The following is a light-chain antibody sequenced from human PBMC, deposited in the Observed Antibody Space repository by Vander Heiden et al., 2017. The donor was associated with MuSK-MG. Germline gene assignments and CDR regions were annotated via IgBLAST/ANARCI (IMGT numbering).Light chain of an antibody. CDR2: GAS. V-gene: IGKV3-15*01. J-gene: IGKJ1*01. Sequence: EIVMTQYPGTLSVAPGERATLSCRASQSITSNFAWYQQKPGQAPRLLIYGASTRATGIPARFSGSGSGTEFTLTISSLQSEDFAVYYCQQDNNWPRTFGQGTKVEIK. CDR1: QSITSN. CDR3: QQDNNWPRT.